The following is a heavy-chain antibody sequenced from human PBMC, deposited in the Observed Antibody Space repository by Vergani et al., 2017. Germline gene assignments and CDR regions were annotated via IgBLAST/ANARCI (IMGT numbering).Heavy chain of an antibody. CDR1: GFTFNQYG. CDR3: AGDLRLLYNRFDP. D-gene: IGHD1-14*01. Sequence: QVQLVESGGGLVQPGRSLRLSCAASGFTFNQYGMHWVRQAPGKGLEWVAVTWYDGNNKQYADSVKGRFTISRDNSKSTMYLQMNSLRYEDTGVYYCAGDLRLLYNRFDPWGQGTLVTVSS. J-gene: IGHJ5*02. CDR2: TWYDGNNK. V-gene: IGHV3-33*01.